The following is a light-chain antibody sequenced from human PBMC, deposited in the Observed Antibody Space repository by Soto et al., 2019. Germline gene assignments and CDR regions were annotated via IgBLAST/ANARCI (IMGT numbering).Light chain of an antibody. CDR2: AAP. V-gene: IGKV1-9*01. CDR1: QGISSY. J-gene: IGKJ2*01. Sequence: DIQLTQSPSFLSASVGDRVTITCRASQGISSYLAWYQQKPGKAPKLLIYAAPTLQSGVPSRFSGGGSGTEFTLTISSLQSEDFETYYCQHLNSYPYTFGQGTKLEIK. CDR3: QHLNSYPYT.